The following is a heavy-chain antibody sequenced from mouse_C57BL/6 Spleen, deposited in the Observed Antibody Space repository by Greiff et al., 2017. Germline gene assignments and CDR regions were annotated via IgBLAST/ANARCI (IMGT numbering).Heavy chain of an antibody. CDR1: GFTFSSYA. Sequence: DVMLVESGGGLVKPGGSLKLSCAASGFTFSSYAMSWVRQTPEKRLEWVATISDGGSYTYYPDNVKGRFTISRDNAKNNLYLQMSHLKSEDTAMYDCASLLYDGYPDWYFDVWGTGTTVTVSS. CDR2: ISDGGSYT. CDR3: ASLLYDGYPDWYFDV. D-gene: IGHD2-3*01. J-gene: IGHJ1*03. V-gene: IGHV5-4*03.